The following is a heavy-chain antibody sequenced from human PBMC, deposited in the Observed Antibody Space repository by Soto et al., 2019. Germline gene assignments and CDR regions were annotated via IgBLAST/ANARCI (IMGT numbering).Heavy chain of an antibody. CDR3: ARGTRSQVPAASTLAY. CDR1: GGSISSGGYY. D-gene: IGHD2-2*01. V-gene: IGHV4-31*03. Sequence: SETLSLTCTVSGGSISSGGYYWSWIRQHPGKGLEWIGYIYYSGSTNYNPSLKSRVTISVDTSKNQFSLKLSSVTAADTAVYYCARGTRSQVPAASTLAYWGQGTLVTVSS. J-gene: IGHJ4*02. CDR2: IYYSGST.